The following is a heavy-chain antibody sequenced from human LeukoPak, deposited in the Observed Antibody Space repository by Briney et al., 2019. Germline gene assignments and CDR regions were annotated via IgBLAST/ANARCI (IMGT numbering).Heavy chain of an antibody. CDR3: ATAYGDPGYFDL. V-gene: IGHV4-30-2*01. CDR1: GGSISSGGYS. J-gene: IGHJ2*01. D-gene: IGHD4-17*01. CDR2: IYHSGST. Sequence: SETLSLTCAVSGGSISSGGYSWSWIRQPPGKGLEWIGYIYHSGSTYYNPSIKSRVTISVDRSKNQFSLKLSSVTAADTAVYYCATAYGDPGYFDLWGRGALVTVSS.